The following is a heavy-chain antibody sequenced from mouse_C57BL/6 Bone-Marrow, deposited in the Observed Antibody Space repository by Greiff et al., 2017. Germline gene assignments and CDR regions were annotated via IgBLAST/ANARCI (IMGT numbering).Heavy chain of an antibody. Sequence: DVMLVESGGDLVKPGGSLKLSCAASGFTFSSYGMSWVRQTPDKRLEWVATISSGGSYTYYPDSVKGRFTISRDNAKNTLYLQMSSLKSEDTAMYYCAEHVWLGWYFDVWGTGTTVTVSS. D-gene: IGHD2-2*01. V-gene: IGHV5-6*02. J-gene: IGHJ1*03. CDR1: GFTFSSYG. CDR3: AEHVWLGWYFDV. CDR2: ISSGGSYT.